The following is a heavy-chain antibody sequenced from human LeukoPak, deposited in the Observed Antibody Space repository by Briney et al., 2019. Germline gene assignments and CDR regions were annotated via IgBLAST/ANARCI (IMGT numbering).Heavy chain of an antibody. CDR2: IRYDGSNK. V-gene: IGHV3-30*02. Sequence: PGGSLRLSCAASGFNFSSYGMHWVRQAPGKGLEWVAFIRYDGSNKYYADSVKGRFTISRDNPKNTLYLQMNSLRAEDTAVYYCAKVFGAVTTERRGNYFDYWGQGTLVTVSS. CDR3: AKVFGAVTTERRGNYFDY. D-gene: IGHD4-17*01. CDR1: GFNFSSYG. J-gene: IGHJ4*02.